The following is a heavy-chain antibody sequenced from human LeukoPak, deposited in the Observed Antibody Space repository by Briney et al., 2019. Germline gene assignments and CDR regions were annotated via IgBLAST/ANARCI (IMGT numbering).Heavy chain of an antibody. CDR3: ARGRGYSYGYYRGLNY. J-gene: IGHJ4*02. Sequence: RASVKVSCKASGYTFTGYYMHWVRQAPGRGLEWMGWINPNSGGTNYAQKFQGRVTMTRDTSISTAYMELSRLRSDDTAVYYCARGRGYSYGYYRGLNYWGQGTLVTVSS. V-gene: IGHV1-2*02. D-gene: IGHD5-18*01. CDR2: INPNSGGT. CDR1: GYTFTGYY.